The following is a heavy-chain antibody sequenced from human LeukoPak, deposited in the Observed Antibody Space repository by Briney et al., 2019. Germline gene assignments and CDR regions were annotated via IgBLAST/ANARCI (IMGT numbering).Heavy chain of an antibody. CDR2: LTGNSNNP. J-gene: IGHJ5*02. V-gene: IGHV3-23*01. D-gene: IGHD3-3*01. CDR3: AKCAKTPEGGSGWCNWFDT. CDR1: GFTFSNYA. Sequence: EAGGSLRLSCRASGFTFSNYAMNWVRQTPGKGLEWVSSLTGNSNNPNYADSVKGRFTISRDNSKNTLYLQMNSLRAEDTAIYSCAKCAKTPEGGSGWCNWFDTWGQGTLVIVSS.